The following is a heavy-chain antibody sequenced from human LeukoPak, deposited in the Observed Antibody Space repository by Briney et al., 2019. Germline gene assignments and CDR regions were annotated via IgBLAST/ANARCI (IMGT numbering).Heavy chain of an antibody. Sequence: ASVKVSCKASGYTFTSYGISWVRQAPGQGLEWMGWINPNRGGTNYAQRFHGRVTMTRDTSISTAYMELSRLRSDDTAVYYCARDLRGYGSGSYYIGYWGQGTLVTVSS. CDR1: GYTFTSYG. J-gene: IGHJ4*02. CDR3: ARDLRGYGSGSYYIGY. D-gene: IGHD3-10*01. CDR2: INPNRGGT. V-gene: IGHV1-2*02.